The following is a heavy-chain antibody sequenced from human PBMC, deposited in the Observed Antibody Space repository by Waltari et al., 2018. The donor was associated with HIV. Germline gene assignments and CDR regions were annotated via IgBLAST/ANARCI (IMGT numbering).Heavy chain of an antibody. V-gene: IGHV3-15*01. Sequence: EVQLVESGGGLVEPGGSLRLSCAASGFPFADAWMNWVRQAPGKGLEWVARIKGKTDAGTRDFAAPVKGRFSISRNYLKNTVDLQMNNLKTEDTALYYCAAGTGRSDFDYWGQGTLVTVSS. CDR2: IKGKTDAGTR. J-gene: IGHJ4*02. D-gene: IGHD7-27*01. CDR3: AAGTGRSDFDY. CDR1: GFPFADAW.